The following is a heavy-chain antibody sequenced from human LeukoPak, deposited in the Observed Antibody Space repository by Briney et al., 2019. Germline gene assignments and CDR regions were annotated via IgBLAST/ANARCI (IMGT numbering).Heavy chain of an antibody. V-gene: IGHV3-48*03. J-gene: IGHJ4*02. CDR1: GFTFSSYE. Sequence: AGGSLRLSCAASGFTFSSYEMNWVRQAPGKGLEWVSYISSSRSTIYYADSVKGRFTISRDNSKNMMYLQMNSLRAEDTAVYYCAKVGEGAAEDYYFDYWGQGTLVTVSS. CDR3: AKVGEGAAEDYYFDY. D-gene: IGHD6-13*01. CDR2: ISSSRSTI.